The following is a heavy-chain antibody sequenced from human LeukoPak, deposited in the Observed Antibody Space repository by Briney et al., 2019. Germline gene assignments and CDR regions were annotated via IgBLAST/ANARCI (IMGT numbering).Heavy chain of an antibody. D-gene: IGHD6-6*01. CDR3: ARDPLRVAARDY. J-gene: IGHJ4*02. Sequence: GGSLGLSCAASGFTFSDYYMSWIRQAPGKGLEWVSYISSTSSYTNYADSVKGRFTISRDNAKNSLYLQMNSLRAEDTAVYYCARDPLRVAARDYWGQGTLVTVSS. V-gene: IGHV3-11*06. CDR1: GFTFSDYY. CDR2: ISSTSSYT.